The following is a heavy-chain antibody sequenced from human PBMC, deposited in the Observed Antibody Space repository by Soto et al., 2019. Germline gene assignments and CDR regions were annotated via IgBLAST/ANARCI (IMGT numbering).Heavy chain of an antibody. D-gene: IGHD1-26*01. J-gene: IGHJ6*02. V-gene: IGHV5-51*01. CDR3: ARHNGWELRSRYYGMDV. CDR1: GYSFTSYW. CDR2: IYPGDSDT. Sequence: GESLKISCKGSGYSFTSYWIGWVRQMPGKGLEWMGIIYPGDSDTRYSPSFQGQVTISADKSISTAYLQWSSLKASDTAMYYCARHNGWELRSRYYGMDVWGQGTTVTVSS.